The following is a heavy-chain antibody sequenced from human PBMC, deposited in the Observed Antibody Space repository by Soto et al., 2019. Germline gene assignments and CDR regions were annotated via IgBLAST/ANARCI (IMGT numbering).Heavy chain of an antibody. CDR2: IYYSGST. Sequence: SETLSLTCTVSGGSVSSGSYYWSWIRQPPGKGLEWIGYIYYSGSTNYNPSLKSRVTISVDTSKNQFSLKLSSVTAADTAVYYCARGRGVALAGTIGAALDIWGQGTMVTVSS. D-gene: IGHD6-19*01. CDR3: ARGRGVALAGTIGAALDI. CDR1: GGSVSSGSYY. V-gene: IGHV4-61*01. J-gene: IGHJ3*02.